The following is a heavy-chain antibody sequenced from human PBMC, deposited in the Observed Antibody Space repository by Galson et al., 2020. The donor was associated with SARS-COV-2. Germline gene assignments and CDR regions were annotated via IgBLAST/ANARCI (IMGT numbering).Heavy chain of an antibody. CDR1: GYTFTSYY. CDR2: INPSGGRT. J-gene: IGHJ4*02. D-gene: IGHD3-22*01. Sequence: ASVTVSCKASGYTFTSYYMHWVRQAPGQGLEWMGLINPSGGRTSYAQKFQGRVTMTRDTSTSTVYMELSSLRSEDTAVYYCARDGYYYDSSGDYSGGRSFDYWGQGTLVTVSS. CDR3: ARDGYYYDSSGDYSGGRSFDY. V-gene: IGHV1-46*01.